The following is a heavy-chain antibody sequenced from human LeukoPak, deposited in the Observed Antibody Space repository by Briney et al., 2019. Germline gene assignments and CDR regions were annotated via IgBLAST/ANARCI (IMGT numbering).Heavy chain of an antibody. CDR3: ARDLGYGDSFDT. CDR1: GLTFSDHH. Sequence: GGSLRLSCAASGLTFSDHHMDWVRQAPGKGLEWVGRTRDKANSYTTEYAASVKGRFIISRDDSRNSLFLQMNSLKTEDTAVYFCARDLGYGDSFDTWGQGTMVTVSS. CDR2: TRDKANSYTT. D-gene: IGHD4-17*01. J-gene: IGHJ3*02. V-gene: IGHV3-72*01.